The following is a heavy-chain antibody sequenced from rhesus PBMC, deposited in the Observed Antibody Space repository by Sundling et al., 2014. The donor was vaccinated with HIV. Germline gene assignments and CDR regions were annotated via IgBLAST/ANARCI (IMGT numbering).Heavy chain of an antibody. CDR1: GVSISSSY. D-gene: IGHD3-3*01. CDR3: VRLGVWTGYSFDY. CDR2: ISGNSGTS. Sequence: QVQLQESGPGLVKPSETLSLTCAVSGVSISSSYWSWIRQPPGKGLEWIGRISGNSGTSDYSPSLNSRVTVSRDTSKNQFSLKLTSLTAADTAVYYCVRLGVWTGYSFDYWGQGVRVTVST. J-gene: IGHJ4*01. V-gene: IGHV4-173*01.